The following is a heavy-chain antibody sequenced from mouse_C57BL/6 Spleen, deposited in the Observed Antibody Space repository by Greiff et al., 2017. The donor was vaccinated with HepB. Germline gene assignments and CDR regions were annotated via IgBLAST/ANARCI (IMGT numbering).Heavy chain of an antibody. Sequence: VQLKESGAELVKPGASVKLSCTASGFNIKDYYMHWVKQRTEQGLEWIGRIDPEDGETKYAPKFQGKATITADTSSNTAYLQLSSLTSEDTAVYYCALSPGSSYWYFDVWGTGTTVTVAS. D-gene: IGHD1-1*01. CDR3: ALSPGSSYWYFDV. CDR1: GFNIKDYY. CDR2: IDPEDGET. J-gene: IGHJ1*03. V-gene: IGHV14-2*01.